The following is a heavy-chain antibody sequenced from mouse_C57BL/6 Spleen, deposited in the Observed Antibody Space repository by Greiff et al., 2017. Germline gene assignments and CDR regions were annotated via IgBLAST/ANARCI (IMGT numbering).Heavy chain of an antibody. CDR1: GYTFTSYW. J-gene: IGHJ2*01. Sequence: QVQLQQPGAELVMPGASVKLSCKASGYTFTSYWMHWVKQRPGQGLEWIGEIDPSDSYTNYNQKFKGKSTLTVDKSSSTAYMQLSSLTSEASAVYYCARKSPYYDYWGQGTTLTVSS. V-gene: IGHV1-69*01. CDR2: IDPSDSYT. CDR3: ARKSPYYDY.